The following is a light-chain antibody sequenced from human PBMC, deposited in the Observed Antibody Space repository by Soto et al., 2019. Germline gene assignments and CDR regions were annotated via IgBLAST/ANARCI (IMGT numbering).Light chain of an antibody. CDR1: QSDSSN. CDR3: QQYNNWPPYT. CDR2: GAS. J-gene: IGKJ2*01. Sequence: EIVMTQSPATLSVSPGERATLYCRASQSDSSNLAWYQQKPGQAPRLLIYGASTRATGIPARFSGSGSGTEFTLTISSLQSEDFAVYYCQQYNNWPPYTFGQGTKLEIK. V-gene: IGKV3-15*01.